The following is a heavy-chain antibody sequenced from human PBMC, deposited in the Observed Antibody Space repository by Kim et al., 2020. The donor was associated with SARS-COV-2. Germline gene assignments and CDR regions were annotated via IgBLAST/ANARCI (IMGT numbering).Heavy chain of an antibody. J-gene: IGHJ3*02. V-gene: IGHV1-2*04. CDR3: ARDNWNDVNAFDI. CDR2: INPNSGGT. D-gene: IGHD1-20*01. CDR1: GYTFTGYY. Sequence: ASVKVSCKASGYTFTGYYMHWVRQAPGQGLEWMGWINPNSGGTNYAQKFQGWVTMTRDTSISTAYMELSRLRSDDTAVYYCARDNWNDVNAFDIWGQGTMVTVSS.